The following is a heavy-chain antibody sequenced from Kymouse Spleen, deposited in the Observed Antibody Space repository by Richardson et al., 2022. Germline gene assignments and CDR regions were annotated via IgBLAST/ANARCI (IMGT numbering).Heavy chain of an antibody. Sequence: EVQLVESGGGLVKPGGSLRLSCAASGFTFSSYSMNWVRQAPGKGLEWVSSISSSSSYIYYADSVKGRFTISRDNAKNSLYLQMNSLRAEDTAVYYCARDNVGQLVFDYWGQGTLVTVSS. CDR3: ARDNVGQLVFDY. CDR1: GFTFSSYS. CDR2: ISSSSSYI. V-gene: IGHV3-21*03. J-gene: IGHJ4*02. D-gene: IGHD6-6*01.